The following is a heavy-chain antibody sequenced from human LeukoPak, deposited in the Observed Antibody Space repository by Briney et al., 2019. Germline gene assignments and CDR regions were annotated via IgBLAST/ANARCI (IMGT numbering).Heavy chain of an antibody. Sequence: SETLSLTCTVSGGSISSYYWSWIRQPAGKGLEWTGRIYTSGSTNYNPSLKSRVTMSVDTSKNQFSLKLSSVTAADTAVYYCARNNWNYHYFDYWGQGTLVTVSS. CDR2: IYTSGST. CDR3: ARNNWNYHYFDY. J-gene: IGHJ4*02. V-gene: IGHV4-4*07. CDR1: GGSISSYY. D-gene: IGHD1-7*01.